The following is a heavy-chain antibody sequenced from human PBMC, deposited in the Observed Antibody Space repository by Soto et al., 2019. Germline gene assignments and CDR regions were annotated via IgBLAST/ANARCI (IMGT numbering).Heavy chain of an antibody. V-gene: IGHV1-18*01. CDR3: ARDVPDTDLFFYYYGIDV. D-gene: IGHD2-21*01. J-gene: IGHJ6*02. CDR2: ISTDNGNT. CDR1: GYSFTSYG. Sequence: ASVKVSCKASGYSFTSYGISWVRQAPGQGLEWMGWISTDNGNTDYAHNLQGRVTLTTDTSTSTAYMELWSLRSGDTAVYYCARDVPDTDLFFYYYGIDVWGQGTKVTVSS.